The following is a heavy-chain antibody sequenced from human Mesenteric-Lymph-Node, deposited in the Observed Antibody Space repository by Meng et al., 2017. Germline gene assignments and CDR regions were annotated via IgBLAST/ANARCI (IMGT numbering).Heavy chain of an antibody. Sequence: VRVAQVGVWVRKPGSSGNVSCKASGGTFRRYAISWVRQAPGQGLEWMGGIIPILGTANDAQKFQGRVTITADKSTSTAYMELSSLRSEDTAVYYCATRQQLGNIWYFDLWGRGTLVTVSS. J-gene: IGHJ2*01. CDR3: ATRQQLGNIWYFDL. V-gene: IGHV1-69*06. CDR2: IIPILGTA. D-gene: IGHD6-13*01. CDR1: GGTFRRYA.